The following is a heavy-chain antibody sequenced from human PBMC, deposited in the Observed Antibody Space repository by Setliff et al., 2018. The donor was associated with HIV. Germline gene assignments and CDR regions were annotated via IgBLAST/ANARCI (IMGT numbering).Heavy chain of an antibody. D-gene: IGHD3-22*01. V-gene: IGHV4-30-4*08. CDR3: ARVLPYDSTGFLLYYFDN. CDR2: ISSSGGT. J-gene: IGHJ4*02. CDR1: GASFVGDNH. Sequence: TLSLTCAVSGASFVGDNHWSWIRQPPGKGLEWLGYISSSGGTDYNPSLNSRIIISIDTSKNQFSLRLSSVTAADTAVYFCARVLPYDSTGFLLYYFDNWGQGTLVTVSS.